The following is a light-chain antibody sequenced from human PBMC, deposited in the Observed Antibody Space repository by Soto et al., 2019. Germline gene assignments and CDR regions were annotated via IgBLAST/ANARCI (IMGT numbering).Light chain of an antibody. V-gene: IGKV3-15*01. Sequence: EMFMTQAVATLSMSPGARATLSCRALQSVSSNLAWYQQKPGQAPRLLIYGASTRATGIPERFSGSGSGTEFTLTIRRLQSEDFAVYYCQQYTNWPPAYTFGKGHQLDIK. CDR3: QQYTNWPPAYT. CDR1: QSVSSN. CDR2: GAS. J-gene: IGKJ2*01.